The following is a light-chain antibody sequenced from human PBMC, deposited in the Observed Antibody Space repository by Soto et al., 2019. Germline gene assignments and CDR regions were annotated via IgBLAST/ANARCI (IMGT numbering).Light chain of an antibody. CDR2: EVS. Sequence: QSALTQPPSASGSPGQSVTISCTGTSSDIGAYNYVSWYQQYPGKAPKLIIYEVSQRPSGVPDRFSGSKSGNTASLTVSGRQLEDEAEYYFSSFTGSDNPFGGGTKLTVL. CDR3: SSFTGSDNP. CDR1: SSDIGAYNY. J-gene: IGLJ2*01. V-gene: IGLV2-8*01.